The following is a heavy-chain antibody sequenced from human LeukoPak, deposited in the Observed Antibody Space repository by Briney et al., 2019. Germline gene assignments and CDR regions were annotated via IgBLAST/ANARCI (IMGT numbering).Heavy chain of an antibody. Sequence: PSETLSLTCAVSAYAITSSDYWGWIRQPPGKGLEWIGTIYHSGSTYSNPSLKSRVTISVDTSKNQFSLKLSSVTAADTAVYYCARVSSGANSYYFDYWGQGTLVTVSS. V-gene: IGHV4-38-2*01. J-gene: IGHJ4*02. CDR1: AYAITSSDY. D-gene: IGHD3-10*01. CDR2: IYHSGST. CDR3: ARVSSGANSYYFDY.